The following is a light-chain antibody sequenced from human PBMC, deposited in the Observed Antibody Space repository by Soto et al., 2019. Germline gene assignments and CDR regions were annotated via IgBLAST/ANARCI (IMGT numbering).Light chain of an antibody. CDR2: DVS. CDR3: SSYRNSITLV. V-gene: IGLV2-14*03. CDR1: SSDVGGYNY. J-gene: IGLJ2*01. Sequence: QSALTQPASVSGSLGQSITISCTGTSSDVGGYNYVSWYQQHPGKAPKLMIYDVSNRPSGVSNRFSGSKSGNTASLTISGLQADDEADYYCSSYRNSITLVFGGGTKLTVL.